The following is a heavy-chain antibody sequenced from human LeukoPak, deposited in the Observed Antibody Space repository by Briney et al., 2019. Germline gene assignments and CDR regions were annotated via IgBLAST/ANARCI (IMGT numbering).Heavy chain of an antibody. CDR3: ARHPYDTSGSYYCDY. J-gene: IGHJ4*02. CDR2: IYYSGST. Sequence: PSETLSLTCTVSGGSITSSTDYWGWIRQPPGKGLEWIGSIYYSGSTYYNPSLKSRVTISVDTSNNQFSLKVTSVTAADTAVYYCARHPYDTSGSYYCDYWGQGTLVPVSS. V-gene: IGHV4-39*01. D-gene: IGHD3-22*01. CDR1: GGSITSSTDY.